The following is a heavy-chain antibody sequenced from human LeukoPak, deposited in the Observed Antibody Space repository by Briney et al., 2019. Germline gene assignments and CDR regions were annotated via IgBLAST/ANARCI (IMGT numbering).Heavy chain of an antibody. V-gene: IGHV3-9*01. J-gene: IGHJ4*02. CDR3: AKDMGPYDSSGYYVY. D-gene: IGHD3-22*01. Sequence: PGGSLRLSCAASGFTFDDYAMHWVRQAPGKGLEWVSGISWNSGSIGYADSVKGRFTISRDNAKNSLYLQMNSLRAEDTALYYCAKDMGPYDSSGYYVYWGQGTLVTVSS. CDR2: ISWNSGSI. CDR1: GFTFDDYA.